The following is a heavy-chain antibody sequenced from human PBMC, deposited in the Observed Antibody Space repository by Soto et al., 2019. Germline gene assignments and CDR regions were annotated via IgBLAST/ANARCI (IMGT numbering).Heavy chain of an antibody. CDR3: ARVAVTGTSPTTHGFDD. Sequence: GASVKVSCKASGYIFTSYGISWVRLAPGQGLEWMGWISAYKGDTKYAQILQGRVTMTTDTSTRTAYMELRSLTSDDTAVYYCARVAVTGTSPTTHGFDDRGQGTRVRVSS. CDR1: GYIFTSYG. D-gene: IGHD6-19*01. J-gene: IGHJ4*02. CDR2: ISAYKGDT. V-gene: IGHV1-18*01.